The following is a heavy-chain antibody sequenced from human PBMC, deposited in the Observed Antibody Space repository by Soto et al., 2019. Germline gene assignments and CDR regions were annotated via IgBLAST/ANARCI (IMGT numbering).Heavy chain of an antibody. J-gene: IGHJ6*02. CDR3: AKDGGYSYGYSPRYYYGMDV. CDR2: VSYDGDNE. D-gene: IGHD5-18*01. V-gene: IGHV3-30*18. Sequence: GGSLRLSCAASGFTFSNYAMHWVRQAPGKGLEWVAIVSYDGDNEYYADSVRGRFFISRDNSRNTLYLQMNSLRAEDTAVYYCAKDGGYSYGYSPRYYYGMDVWGQGTTVTVSS. CDR1: GFTFSNYA.